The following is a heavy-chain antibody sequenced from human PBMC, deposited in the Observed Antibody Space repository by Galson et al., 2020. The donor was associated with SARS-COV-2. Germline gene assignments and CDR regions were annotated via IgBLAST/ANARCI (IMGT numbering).Heavy chain of an antibody. V-gene: IGHV3-66*01. CDR1: GFTVSNSH. Sequence: TGGSLRLSCAASGFTVSNSHLSWVRQAPGKGLEWVSVINNVGSTSYADSVKGRFTISRDNSKNTLYLQMNSLRVEDTAVYYCLGYGGNSNWGQGTLVTVSP. D-gene: IGHD2-21*02. CDR3: LGYGGNSN. J-gene: IGHJ1*01. CDR2: INNVGST.